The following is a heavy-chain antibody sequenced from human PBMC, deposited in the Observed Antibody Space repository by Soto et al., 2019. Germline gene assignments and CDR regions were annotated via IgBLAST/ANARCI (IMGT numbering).Heavy chain of an antibody. V-gene: IGHV1-46*01. CDR3: ARDQSIAVAGPTYYYYYGMDV. D-gene: IGHD6-19*01. Sequence: GASVKVSCKASGYTFTSYYMHWVRQAPGQGLEWMGIINPSGGSTSYAQKFQGRVTMTRDTSTSTVYMELSSLRSEDTAVYYCARDQSIAVAGPTYYYYYGMDVWGQGTTVTVSS. J-gene: IGHJ6*02. CDR1: GYTFTSYY. CDR2: INPSGGST.